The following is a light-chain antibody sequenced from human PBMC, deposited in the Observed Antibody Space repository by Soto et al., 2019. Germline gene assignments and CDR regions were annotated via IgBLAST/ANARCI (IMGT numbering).Light chain of an antibody. J-gene: IGLJ1*01. CDR3: NSYTSSSTPYV. Sequence: ALAQPASVSGSPGQSITISCTGTGSDVGGYNYVSWYQQHPGKAPKLMIYEVSNRPSGVSNRFSGSKSGNTASLTISGLQAEDEADYYCNSYTSSSTPYVFGTGTKVTVL. CDR2: EVS. V-gene: IGLV2-14*01. CDR1: GSDVGGYNY.